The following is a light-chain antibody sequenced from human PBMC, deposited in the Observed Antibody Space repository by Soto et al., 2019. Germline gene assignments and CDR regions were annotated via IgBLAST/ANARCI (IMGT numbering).Light chain of an antibody. Sequence: QSVLTQPPSVSGAPGQSGTISCTGSSSNIGAGYDVHWYQQLPGTAPKLLIYGNSNRPSGVPDRFSGSKSGTSASLAITGLQAEDEADYYCQPYDSSLSGYVFGTGTKVTVL. CDR2: GNS. CDR3: QPYDSSLSGYV. V-gene: IGLV1-40*01. CDR1: SSNIGAGYD. J-gene: IGLJ1*01.